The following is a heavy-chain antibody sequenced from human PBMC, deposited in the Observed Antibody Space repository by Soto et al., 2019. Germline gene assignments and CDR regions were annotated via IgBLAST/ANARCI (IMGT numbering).Heavy chain of an antibody. CDR2: IIPILTTP. CDR1: GGTFSIHG. D-gene: IGHD2-8*02. CDR3: ATSVGIAPTGEDGMDV. Sequence: SVKVSCKASGGTFSIHGFSWVRQAPGQGPEWIGGIIPILTTPNYAQKFQGRVTIVADESTTTVHMELSSLKFEDTAVYYCATSVGIAPTGEDGMDVWGQGXSVTVYS. V-gene: IGHV1-69*13. J-gene: IGHJ6*02.